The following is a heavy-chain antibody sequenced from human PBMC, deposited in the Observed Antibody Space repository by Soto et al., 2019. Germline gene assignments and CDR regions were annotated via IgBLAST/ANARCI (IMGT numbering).Heavy chain of an antibody. V-gene: IGHV5-51*01. Sequence: PGESLKISCQGSGYSFTSYWIGWVRQMPGKGLEWMGIIYPGDSDTRYSPSFQGQVTISADKSISTAYLQWSSLKASDTAMYYCARAPENYDFWSGYYNSDYYYYYMDVWGKGTTVTVSS. D-gene: IGHD3-3*01. CDR2: IYPGDSDT. CDR3: ARAPENYDFWSGYYNSDYYYYYMDV. CDR1: GYSFTSYW. J-gene: IGHJ6*03.